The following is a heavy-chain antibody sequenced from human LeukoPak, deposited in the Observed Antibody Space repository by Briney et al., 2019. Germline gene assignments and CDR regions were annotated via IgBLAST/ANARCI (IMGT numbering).Heavy chain of an antibody. D-gene: IGHD3-9*01. V-gene: IGHV3-30-3*01. CDR1: GFTFSSYA. CDR2: ISYDGSNK. CDR3: AREPNFDLLSRFDY. J-gene: IGHJ4*02. Sequence: PGRSLRLSCAASGFTFSSYAMHWVRQAPGKGLEWVAVISYDGSNKYYADSVKGRFTISRDNSKNTLYLQMNSLRAEDTAVYYCAREPNFDLLSRFDYWGQGTLVTVSS.